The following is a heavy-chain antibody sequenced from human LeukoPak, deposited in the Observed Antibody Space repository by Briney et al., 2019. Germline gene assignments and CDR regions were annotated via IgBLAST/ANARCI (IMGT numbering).Heavy chain of an antibody. J-gene: IGHJ4*02. CDR2: INPNSGGT. CDR3: AAAGKWFPAPYFDY. Sequence: GASVKVSCKASGYTFTGYYVHWVRHAPGQGLEWMGWINPNSGGTNYAQKFQGRVTMTRDTSISTAYMELSRLRSDDTAVYYCAAAGKWFPAPYFDYWGQGTLVTVSS. CDR1: GYTFTGYY. V-gene: IGHV1-2*02. D-gene: IGHD3-22*01.